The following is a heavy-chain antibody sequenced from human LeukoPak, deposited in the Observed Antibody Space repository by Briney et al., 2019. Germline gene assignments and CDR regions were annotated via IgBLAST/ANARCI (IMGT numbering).Heavy chain of an antibody. V-gene: IGHV3-64*01. CDR2: ISSNGGST. D-gene: IGHD6-19*01. Sequence: GGSLRLSCAASGFTFSSYAMHWVRQAPGKGLEYVSAISSNGGSTYYANSVEGRFTISRDNSKNTLYLQMGSLRAEDMAVYYCARDSSGWPYYFDYWGQGTLVTVSS. CDR3: ARDSSGWPYYFDY. J-gene: IGHJ4*02. CDR1: GFTFSSYA.